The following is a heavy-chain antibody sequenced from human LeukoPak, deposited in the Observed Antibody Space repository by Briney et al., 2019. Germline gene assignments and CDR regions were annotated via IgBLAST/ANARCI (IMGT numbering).Heavy chain of an antibody. D-gene: IGHD3-10*01. Sequence: AGSLTLSCAVSGFSISSYWLSWVRQAPGKGLEWVGNMKEDGSEKHYVDSVKGRFIIARDNVKNELYLQMNSLRAEDTAVYYCARDGSFRPMVRGVIGFTDYWGQGTLVTVSS. V-gene: IGHV3-7*01. CDR1: GFSISSYW. CDR2: MKEDGSEK. J-gene: IGHJ4*02. CDR3: ARDGSFRPMVRGVIGFTDY.